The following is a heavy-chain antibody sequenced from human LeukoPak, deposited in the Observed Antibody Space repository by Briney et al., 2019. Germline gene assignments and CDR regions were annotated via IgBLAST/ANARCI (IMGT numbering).Heavy chain of an antibody. CDR1: GGSITTFF. Sequence: SETLSLTCTVSGGSITTFFWSWIRQPAGKGLEWIGRIYTSGTTNYNPSLKSRVTMSVDTSKDQFSLNLTSVTVADTAVYYCAREGTTRPLDYWGQGTLVTVSS. V-gene: IGHV4-4*07. J-gene: IGHJ4*02. CDR3: AREGTTRPLDY. CDR2: IYTSGTT. D-gene: IGHD6-6*01.